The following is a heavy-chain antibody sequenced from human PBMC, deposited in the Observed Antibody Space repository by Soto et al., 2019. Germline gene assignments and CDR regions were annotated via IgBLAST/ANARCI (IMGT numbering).Heavy chain of an antibody. D-gene: IGHD6-19*01. CDR3: ARSHTSSGWHVFDY. CDR2: IYPGDSDT. Sequence: GESLKISCKASGYSFTNYWIGWVRQMPGKGLEWKGIIYPGDSDTRYSPSFQGQVTFSADKSTSTAYLKWSSLRPSDTAMYYCARSHTSSGWHVFDYWGQGTLVTVSS. V-gene: IGHV5-51*01. CDR1: GYSFTNYW. J-gene: IGHJ4*02.